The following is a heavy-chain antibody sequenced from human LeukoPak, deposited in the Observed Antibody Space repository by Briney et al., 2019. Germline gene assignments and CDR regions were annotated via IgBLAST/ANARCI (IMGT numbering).Heavy chain of an antibody. J-gene: IGHJ4*02. CDR2: IYYSGST. D-gene: IGHD7-27*01. CDR1: GGSISSSSYY. CDR3: AKQGNNWGSRELTY. Sequence: SETLSLTCTVSGGSISSSSYYWGWIRQPPGKGLEWIGSIYYSGSTYYNPSLKSRVTISVDTSKNQFSLKLSSVTAADTAVYYCAKQGNNWGSRELTYWGQGTLVTVSS. V-gene: IGHV4-39*01.